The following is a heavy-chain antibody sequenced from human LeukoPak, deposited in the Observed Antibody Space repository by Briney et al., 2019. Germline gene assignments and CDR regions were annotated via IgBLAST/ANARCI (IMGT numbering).Heavy chain of an antibody. D-gene: IGHD2-2*03. CDR1: GGSFSGYH. Sequence: SETLSLTCAVYGGSFSGYHWSWIRQPPGKGLEWIGEINHSGSTNYNPSLKSRVTISVDTSKNQFSLKLSSVTAADTAVYYCARGPRLDYYCDYWGQGTLVTVSS. CDR2: INHSGST. CDR3: ARGPRLDYYCDY. V-gene: IGHV4-34*01. J-gene: IGHJ4*02.